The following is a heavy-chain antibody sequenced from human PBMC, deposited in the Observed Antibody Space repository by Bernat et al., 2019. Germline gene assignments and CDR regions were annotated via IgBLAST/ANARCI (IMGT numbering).Heavy chain of an antibody. CDR2: IWYDGSNK. CDR3: ARARATIFGNRYYYGMDV. Sequence: VQLVESGGGLVKPGGSLRLSCAASGFTFSSYGMHWVRQAPGKGLEWVAVIWYDGSNKYYADSVKGRFTISRDNSKNTLYLQMNSLRAEDTAVYYCARARATIFGNRYYYGMDVWGQGTTVTVSS. D-gene: IGHD3-3*01. CDR1: GFTFSSYG. J-gene: IGHJ6*02. V-gene: IGHV3-33*08.